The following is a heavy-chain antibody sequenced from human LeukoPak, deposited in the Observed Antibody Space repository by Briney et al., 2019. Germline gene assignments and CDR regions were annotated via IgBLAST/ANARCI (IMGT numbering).Heavy chain of an antibody. V-gene: IGHV4-39*01. CDR2: IYYSGST. CDR3: ARRDYSNRFDY. CDR1: GGSISSSSYY. J-gene: IGHJ4*02. Sequence: SETLSLTCTVSGGSISSSSYYWGWIRQPPGKGLEWIGSIYYSGSTYYNPSLESRVTISVDTSKNQFSLKLSSVTAADTAVYYCARRDYSNRFDYWGQGTLVTVSS. D-gene: IGHD4-11*01.